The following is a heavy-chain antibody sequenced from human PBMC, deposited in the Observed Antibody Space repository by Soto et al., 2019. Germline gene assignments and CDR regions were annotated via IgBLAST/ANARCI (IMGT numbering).Heavy chain of an antibody. V-gene: IGHV3-11*06. CDR3: ARNHIAASGTSAYDI. J-gene: IGHJ3*02. D-gene: IGHD6-13*01. CDR2: ISPSSSYT. Sequence: SLRFSCSASVFTFSDYYMSWIRQAPGKGLEWVSYISPSSSYTNYAVSVKGRFTISRDSAKNSVYLQMNSLRAEDTAVYYCARNHIAASGTSAYDIWGQGTMVTVSS. CDR1: VFTFSDYY.